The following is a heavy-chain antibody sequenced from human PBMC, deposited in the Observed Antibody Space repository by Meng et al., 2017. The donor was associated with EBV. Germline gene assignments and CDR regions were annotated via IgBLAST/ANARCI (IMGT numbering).Heavy chain of an antibody. D-gene: IGHD1-20*01. CDR1: GGTFSSNA. V-gene: IGHV1-69*01. J-gene: IGHJ4*02. Sequence: LQQEPAGAVVKKPGSSVMVSGKASGGTFSSNAFSWVRQAPGQGLEWMGEIYPIFGTANYAQKFQGSVTIVADESTSTAYMLLCSLRSEDTAVYYSAGAPDNWNDGPYYWGQGTLVTVSS. CDR3: AGAPDNWNDGPYY. CDR2: IYPIFGTA.